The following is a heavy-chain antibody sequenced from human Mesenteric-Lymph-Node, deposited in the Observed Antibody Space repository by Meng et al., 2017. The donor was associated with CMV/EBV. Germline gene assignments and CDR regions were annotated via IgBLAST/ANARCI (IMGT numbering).Heavy chain of an antibody. D-gene: IGHD3-16*01. V-gene: IGHV3-48*03. CDR1: GYTFTTYH. CDR2: ISSSGSTI. CDR3: ARDLRSRGEYYFDY. J-gene: IGHJ4*02. Sequence: SCKASGYTFTTYHMHWVRQAPGKGLEWVSYISSSGSTIYYADSVKGRFTISRDNAKNSLYLQMNSLRAEDTAVYYCARDLRSRGEYYFDYWGQGTLVTVSS.